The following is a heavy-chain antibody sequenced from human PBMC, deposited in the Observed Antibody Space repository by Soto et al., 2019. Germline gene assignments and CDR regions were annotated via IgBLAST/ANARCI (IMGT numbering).Heavy chain of an antibody. Sequence: PSETLSLTCTVSGGSISSYYWSWIRQPPGKGLEWIGYIYYSGSTNYNPSLKSRVTISVDTSKNQFSLKLSSVTAADTAVYYCAREVGNYCYYGMDVWGQGTTVTVSS. CDR2: IYYSGST. D-gene: IGHD7-27*01. V-gene: IGHV4-59*01. CDR1: GGSISSYY. CDR3: AREVGNYCYYGMDV. J-gene: IGHJ6*02.